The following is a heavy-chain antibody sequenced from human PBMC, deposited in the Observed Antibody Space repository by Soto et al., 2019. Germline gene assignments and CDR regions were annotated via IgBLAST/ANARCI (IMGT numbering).Heavy chain of an antibody. D-gene: IGHD3-10*01. J-gene: IGHJ4*02. CDR3: AKGGNYYGSGTYPVPPFFDY. CDR2: VSGSGDTT. CDR1: GFTFSSHA. Sequence: EVLLLGSGGGLVQPGGSLRLSCVASGFTFSSHAMSWVRQAPGKGLEWVSSVSGSGDTTYYADSVKGRFTISRDNAKIRLYVQMICLRAEDTAVYYCAKGGNYYGSGTYPVPPFFDYWGQGTLVTVCS. V-gene: IGHV3-23*01.